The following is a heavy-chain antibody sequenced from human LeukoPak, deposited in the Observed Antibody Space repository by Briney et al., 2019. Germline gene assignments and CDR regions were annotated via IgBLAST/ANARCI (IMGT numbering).Heavy chain of an antibody. Sequence: SETLSLTCTVSGGSLRNYYWNWIRQPPGKGLEWIGEINHSGMSAYDPSLKSRVIISVDTSKKQFSLKLTSVTAADTAISYCARHRWTLEVETSLGRGLGGWFAPWGQGSLVTVSS. CDR3: ARHRWTLEVETSLGRGLGGWFAP. CDR2: INHSGMS. D-gene: IGHD3-16*01. CDR1: GGSLRNYY. V-gene: IGHV4-34*01. J-gene: IGHJ5*02.